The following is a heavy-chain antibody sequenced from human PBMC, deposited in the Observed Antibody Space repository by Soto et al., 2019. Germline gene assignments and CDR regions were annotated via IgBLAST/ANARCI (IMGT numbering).Heavy chain of an antibody. CDR2: IWYDGSNK. D-gene: IGHD6-13*01. CDR1: GFTFSNYG. V-gene: IGHV3-33*01. Sequence: QVQLVESGGGVVQPGRSLRLSCAASGFTFSNYGMHWVRQAPGKGLEWVAVIWYDGSNKYYADSVKGRFTISRDNSRNTLYLQMNSLRAEDTAVYYCARNRYPGMAAAGATLDYWGQGTLVTVSS. J-gene: IGHJ4*02. CDR3: ARNRYPGMAAAGATLDY.